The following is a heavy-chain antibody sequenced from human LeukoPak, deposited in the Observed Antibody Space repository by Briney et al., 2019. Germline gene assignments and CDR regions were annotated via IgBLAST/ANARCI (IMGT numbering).Heavy chain of an antibody. V-gene: IGHV4-39*02. CDR1: GGSVSSGGSY. J-gene: IGHJ4*02. CDR3: ARLRLAAAGTAYYFEN. D-gene: IGHD6-13*01. CDR2: IYYSGSS. Sequence: PSETLSLTCTVSGGSVSSGGSYWSWIRQRPGTGLEWIGSIYYSGSSYYNPSLKSRVTISVDMSKNHFSLKVNSVTAADTAVYYCARLRLAAAGTAYYFENWGQGTLVTVSS.